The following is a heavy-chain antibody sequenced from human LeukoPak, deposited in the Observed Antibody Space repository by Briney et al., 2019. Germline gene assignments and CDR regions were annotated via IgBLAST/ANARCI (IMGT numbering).Heavy chain of an antibody. CDR2: VYYSGDT. V-gene: IGHV4-59*08. D-gene: IGHD2-15*01. J-gene: IGHJ4*02. CDR1: GDSVSGVY. Sequence: SETLPLTCTVSGDSVSGVYWSWIRQPPGKGLEWTGYVYYSGDTNYNPSLKSRVTMSLDTSKNQVSLRLSSVTAADTAVYYCARHPFATPFDYWGRGTLLTVSS. CDR3: ARHPFATPFDY.